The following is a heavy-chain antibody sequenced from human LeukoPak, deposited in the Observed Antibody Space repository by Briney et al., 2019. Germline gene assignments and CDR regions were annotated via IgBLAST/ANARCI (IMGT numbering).Heavy chain of an antibody. D-gene: IGHD7-27*01. CDR1: GYTFTSYY. CDR2: INPSGGST. J-gene: IGHJ4*02. V-gene: IGHV1-46*01. CDR3: ARRSNWGDFDY. Sequence: ASVKVSCKASGYTFTSYYMHWVRQAPGQGLEWMGIINPSGGSTSYAQKFQGRVTMTRDTSTSTVYMELSSLRSEDTAMYYCARRSNWGDFDYWGQGTLVTVSS.